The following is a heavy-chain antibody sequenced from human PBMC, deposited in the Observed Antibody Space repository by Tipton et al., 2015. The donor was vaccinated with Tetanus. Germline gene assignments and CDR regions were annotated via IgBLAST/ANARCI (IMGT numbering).Heavy chain of an antibody. J-gene: IGHJ4*02. CDR1: GYTFSNYY. V-gene: IGHV1-46*01. D-gene: IGHD3-9*01. CDR2: ISPSGGST. Sequence: QLVQSGAEAKKPGASVTISCTASGYTFSNYYLHWVRQAPGQRLEWMGMISPSGGSTTYAQKVQGRVTMSRDTSTSTVYLEVSDLRSEDTAVYFCARCADILDRYFDHWGQGTLVTVSS. CDR3: ARCADILDRYFDH.